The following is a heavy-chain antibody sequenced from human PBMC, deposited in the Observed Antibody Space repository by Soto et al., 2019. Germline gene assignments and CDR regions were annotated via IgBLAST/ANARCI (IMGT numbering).Heavy chain of an antibody. J-gene: IGHJ6*02. CDR3: VRGVQILNTFYYHHAMEV. CDR1: VESFSGYY. Sequence: PSKTLSLTCAFYVESFSGYYWSCIRHPPGEWLEWIGEINHRRSTNYNPSLKSRVTISVDTSKSQFSLKVTSMTAADTAVYYCVRGVQILNTFYYHHAMEVWCQGTTLTVS. CDR2: INHRRST. V-gene: IGHV4-34*01.